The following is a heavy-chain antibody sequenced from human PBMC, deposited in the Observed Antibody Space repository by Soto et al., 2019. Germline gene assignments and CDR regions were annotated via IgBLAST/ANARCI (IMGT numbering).Heavy chain of an antibody. CDR2: IYYSRST. Sequence: SEAMSLTCTVAGCSTSSYYLCWIWQPPRKGLEWIGYIYYSRSTNYNPSLKSRVTIAVDTSKNQFSLKLSSVTAVETFVYYCARGFVVVPAVWFDPWGQRTLVTVSS. J-gene: IGHJ5*02. CDR3: ARGFVVVPAVWFDP. CDR1: GCSTSSYY. V-gene: IGHV4-59*01. D-gene: IGHD2-2*01.